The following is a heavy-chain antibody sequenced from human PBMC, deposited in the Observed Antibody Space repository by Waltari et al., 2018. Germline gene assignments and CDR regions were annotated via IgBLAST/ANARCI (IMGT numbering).Heavy chain of an antibody. CDR1: GFTFRTHW. V-gene: IGHV3-74*03. Sequence: EVQVVESGGGLVQPGGSMRLPCVASGFTFRTHWMHWVRQVSGKGLEWVSRITTDETNTAYADAVKGRFTVSRDNAKNTVYLQMTSVRAEDTGIYYCARDRGTATPLDPWGQGTVVTVSS. J-gene: IGHJ5*02. CDR2: ITTDETNT. D-gene: IGHD3-10*01. CDR3: ARDRGTATPLDP.